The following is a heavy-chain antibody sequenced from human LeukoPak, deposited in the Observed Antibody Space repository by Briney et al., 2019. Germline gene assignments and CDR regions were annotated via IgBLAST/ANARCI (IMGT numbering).Heavy chain of an antibody. J-gene: IGHJ3*01. Sequence: GGSLRLSCAASGFSFSNYVMTWVRQAPGKGLEWVSTIGESSNNTYYADSVKGRFTISRDNSKNTLYLQMNSLRAEDTAIYYCVRGHGGAFDVWGHGTMVTVSS. D-gene: IGHD3-10*01. CDR2: IGESSNNT. CDR3: VRGHGGAFDV. CDR1: GFSFSNYV. V-gene: IGHV3-23*01.